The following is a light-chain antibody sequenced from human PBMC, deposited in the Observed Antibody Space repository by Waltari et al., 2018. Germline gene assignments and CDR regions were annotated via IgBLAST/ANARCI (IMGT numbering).Light chain of an antibody. CDR2: NIF. CDR1: QSVGRS. V-gene: IGKV3-20*01. CDR3: QHYVRLPAT. Sequence: EIVLTQSPGTLSLSPGETATLYCRASQSVGRSLAWYQQKPGQAPRLLIYNIFNRATGIPDRFSGSGSGTDFTLTISRLEPEDFVVYYCQHYVRLPATFGQGTKVEIK. J-gene: IGKJ1*01.